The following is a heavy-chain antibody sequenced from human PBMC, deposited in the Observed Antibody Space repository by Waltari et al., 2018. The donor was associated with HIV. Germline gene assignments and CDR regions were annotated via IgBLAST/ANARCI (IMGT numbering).Heavy chain of an antibody. CDR1: EYSFTTYW. D-gene: IGHD2-15*01. CDR2: SSPGDSDT. V-gene: IGHV5-51*01. J-gene: IGHJ6*02. CDR3: ARQRGGYNYGMDV. Sequence: EVQPVHSGPKVKKPGESLKISCKGSEYSFTTYWYAWVRPMRGKGLACVGVSSPGDSDTGYSPSFQGQVTVSADKSVSSAYLQWSVLEASDTAMYYWARQRGGYNYGMDVWGQGTTVTVSS.